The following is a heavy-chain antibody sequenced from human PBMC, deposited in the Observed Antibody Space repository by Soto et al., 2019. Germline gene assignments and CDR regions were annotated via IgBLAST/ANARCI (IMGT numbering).Heavy chain of an antibody. CDR2: IIASGGST. CDR1: GFDFSVYA. J-gene: IGHJ4*02. Sequence: EVHLLESGGDSVQPGGTLRLACVATGFDFSVYAMTWVRQAPGKGLEWVSAIIASGGSTYYTDSVRGRFTISRDNSKNTLYLQMNSLTPEDTAIYYCAKDWPGTSSVTSDYWGQGTLVTVSS. V-gene: IGHV3-23*01. CDR3: AKDWPGTSSVTSDY. D-gene: IGHD4-17*01.